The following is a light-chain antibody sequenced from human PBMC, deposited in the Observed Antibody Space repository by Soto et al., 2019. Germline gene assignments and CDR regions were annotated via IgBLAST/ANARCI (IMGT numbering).Light chain of an antibody. V-gene: IGKV3-15*01. CDR2: GAS. Sequence: EIVMTQSPATLSVSPGEGATLSCRASQSVSSKLAWYQQKPGQAPRLLIYGASTRATGIPARFSGSGSGTEFTLIISSLQSEDSAVYYCQQYHNSPPTFGQGTKVDIK. J-gene: IGKJ1*01. CDR1: QSVSSK. CDR3: QQYHNSPPT.